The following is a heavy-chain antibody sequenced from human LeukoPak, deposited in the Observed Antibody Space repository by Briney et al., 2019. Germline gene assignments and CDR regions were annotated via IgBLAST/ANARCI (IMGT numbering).Heavy chain of an antibody. Sequence: SVKVSCKASGYTFTSYGISWVRQAPGQGLEWMGRIIPILGIANYAQKFQGRVTITADKSTGTAYMELSSLRSEDTAVYYCARIRDGYKYRDYWGQGTLVTVSS. D-gene: IGHD5-24*01. V-gene: IGHV1-69*04. J-gene: IGHJ4*02. CDR1: GYTFTSYG. CDR3: ARIRDGYKYRDY. CDR2: IIPILGIA.